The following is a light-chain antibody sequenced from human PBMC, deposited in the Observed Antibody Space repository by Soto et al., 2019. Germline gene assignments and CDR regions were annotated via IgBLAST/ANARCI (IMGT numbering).Light chain of an antibody. CDR2: KAS. V-gene: IGKV1-5*03. Sequence: DIHMTQSPSTLSGSVGDRDTLTCRASQTIRSWLAWYPQKPGKAPKLLIHKASTLEFGVPSRLRGSGSGTEFTLTISSLPHDDFATCYCQQYQTHGTFGQGTQVDIK. CDR3: QQYQTHGT. J-gene: IGKJ1*01. CDR1: QTIRSW.